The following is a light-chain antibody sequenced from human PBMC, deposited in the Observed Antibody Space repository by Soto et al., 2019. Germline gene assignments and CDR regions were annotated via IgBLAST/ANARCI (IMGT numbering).Light chain of an antibody. CDR1: QSVSSN. CDR2: GAS. Sequence: EIVMTQSPATLSVSPGERATLSCSASQSVSSNLAWYQQKPGQAPRLLIYGASTRATGIPARFSGSGSGTEFTLTICSLQSEDFAVYYCQQYNNWPMYTFGQGTKLEIK. V-gene: IGKV3-15*01. CDR3: QQYNNWPMYT. J-gene: IGKJ2*01.